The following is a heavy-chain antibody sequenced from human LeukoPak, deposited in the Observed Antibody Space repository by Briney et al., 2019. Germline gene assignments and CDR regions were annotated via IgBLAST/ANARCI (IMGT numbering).Heavy chain of an antibody. V-gene: IGHV3-23*01. J-gene: IGHJ3*02. Sequence: PGGSLRLSCAASGFTFSSYTMSWVRQAPGKGLEGVSAISGSGGSTYYADSVKGRFTISRDNSKNTLYLQMNSLRAEDTAVYYCAKGGGFIVGATREGLAAFDIWGQGTMVTVSS. D-gene: IGHD1-26*01. CDR1: GFTFSSYT. CDR3: AKGGGFIVGATREGLAAFDI. CDR2: ISGSGGST.